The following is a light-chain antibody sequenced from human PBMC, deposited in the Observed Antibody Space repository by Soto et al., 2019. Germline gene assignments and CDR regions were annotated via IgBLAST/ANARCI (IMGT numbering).Light chain of an antibody. CDR1: QSISSL. Sequence: IQMTQSPSPLSASVGDRVTITCRASQSISSLLAWYQQKPGKAPKLLIYDASSLESGVPSRFSGSGSGTEFTLTISSLQPDDFATYYCQQYNSYSITFGQGTRLE. CDR2: DAS. J-gene: IGKJ5*01. CDR3: QQYNSYSIT. V-gene: IGKV1-5*01.